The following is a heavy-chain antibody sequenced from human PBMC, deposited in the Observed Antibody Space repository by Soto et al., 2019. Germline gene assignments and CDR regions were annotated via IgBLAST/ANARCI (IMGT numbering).Heavy chain of an antibody. D-gene: IGHD2-8*01. V-gene: IGHV6-1*01. Sequence: PSQTLSLTCAISGDSVSSNSAAWNWIRQSPSRGLEWLGRTYYRSKWYNDYAVSVKSRITINPDTSKNQFSLQLNSVTPEDTAVYYCARDAGGTNGVWYWFDPWGQGTLVTVSS. CDR2: TYYRSKWYN. CDR3: ARDAGGTNGVWYWFDP. J-gene: IGHJ5*02. CDR1: GDSVSSNSAA.